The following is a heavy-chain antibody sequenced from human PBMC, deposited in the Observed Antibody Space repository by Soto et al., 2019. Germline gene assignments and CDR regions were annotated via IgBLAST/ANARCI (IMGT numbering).Heavy chain of an antibody. J-gene: IGHJ4*02. D-gene: IGHD3-10*01. CDR2: IIPIFGTP. Sequence: QVQLVQSGAEVKKPGSSVKVSCKASGGIFSTYAISWLRQAPGQGLEWMGGIIPIFGTPNYEQRFQGRVTITADKSTSTAYMEMSRLRSEDTAVYYCARDRDDYGSGNYYNHIDFWGQGTLVTVSS. CDR1: GGIFSTYA. V-gene: IGHV1-69*06. CDR3: ARDRDDYGSGNYYNHIDF.